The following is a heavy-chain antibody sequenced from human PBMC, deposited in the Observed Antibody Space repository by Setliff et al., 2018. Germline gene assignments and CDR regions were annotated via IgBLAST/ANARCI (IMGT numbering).Heavy chain of an antibody. CDR2: IYTSWST. CDR3: ARMTGFQYIDV. CDR1: GDSISSRRNY. V-gene: IGHV4-61*09. Sequence: PSETLSLTCTVSGDSISSRRNYWGWFRQPAGKELEWIGQIYTSWSTNYNPSLKSRVTISLDTSKNQFSLKLSSVTAADTAVYYCARMTGFQYIDVWGKGTTVTVSS. D-gene: IGHD3-3*01. J-gene: IGHJ6*03.